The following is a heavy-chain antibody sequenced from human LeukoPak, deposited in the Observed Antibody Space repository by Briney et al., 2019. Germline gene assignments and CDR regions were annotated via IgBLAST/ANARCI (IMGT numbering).Heavy chain of an antibody. CDR1: TLTLDDYA. CDR2: ISWNSGKI. V-gene: IGHV3-9*01. Sequence: PGGSMTPSSPASTLTLDDYAMHWVRQAAGNGLEWVSGISWNSGKIDYADSVKGRFCISRDTAETSLYLQMNSLRAEDTALYYCAKVGAVGGDYFDYWGQGTLVTVSS. CDR3: AKVGAVGGDYFDY. J-gene: IGHJ4*02. D-gene: IGHD6-19*01.